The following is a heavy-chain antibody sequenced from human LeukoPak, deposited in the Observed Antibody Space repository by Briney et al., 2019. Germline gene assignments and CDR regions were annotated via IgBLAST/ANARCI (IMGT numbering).Heavy chain of an antibody. D-gene: IGHD3-3*01. CDR2: INHSGST. CDR3: ARGGPPITIFGVTLIAFDI. J-gene: IGHJ3*02. Sequence: PSETLSLTCAVYGGSFSGYYWSWIRQPPGKGLEWIGEINHSGSTNYNPSLKSRVTISVDTSKNQFSLKLSSVTAADTAVHYCARGGPPITIFGVTLIAFDIWGQGTMVTVSS. V-gene: IGHV4-34*01. CDR1: GGSFSGYY.